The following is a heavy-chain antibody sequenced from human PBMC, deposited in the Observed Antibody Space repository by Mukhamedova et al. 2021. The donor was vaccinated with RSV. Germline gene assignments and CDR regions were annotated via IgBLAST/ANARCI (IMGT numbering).Heavy chain of an antibody. CDR2: ISGRGDRT. V-gene: IGHV3-23*01. Sequence: GKGLEWVSAISGRGDRTYYADSVKGRFTISRDNSKSTLYLQMNSLRDEDTALYYCAKDGETASRDFDYWGQGTPGTVSS. D-gene: IGHD6-25*01. J-gene: IGHJ4*02. CDR3: AKDGETASRDFDY.